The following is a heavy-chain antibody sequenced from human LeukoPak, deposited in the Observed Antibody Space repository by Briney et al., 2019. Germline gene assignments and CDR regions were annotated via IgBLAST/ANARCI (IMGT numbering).Heavy chain of an antibody. Sequence: GASVEVSCKASGGTFSSYVISWVRQAPGQGLEWMGGIIPIFGTANYAQKFQGRVTITADESTSTAYMELSSPRSEDTAVYYCANVVLPAATLPSDYSHMDVWGKGTTVTVSS. D-gene: IGHD2-2*01. CDR1: GGTFSSYV. J-gene: IGHJ6*03. V-gene: IGHV1-69*13. CDR3: ANVVLPAATLPSDYSHMDV. CDR2: IIPIFGTA.